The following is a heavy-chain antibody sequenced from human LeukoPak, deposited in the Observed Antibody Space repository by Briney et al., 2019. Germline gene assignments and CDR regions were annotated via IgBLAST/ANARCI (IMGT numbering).Heavy chain of an antibody. J-gene: IGHJ4*02. CDR2: INPNSGGT. CDR1: GYTFTGYY. CDR3: ARDKVSAAAYSSGWYHFDY. D-gene: IGHD6-19*01. Sequence: ASVKVSCKASGYTFTGYYMHWVRQAPGQGLEWMGWINPNSGGTNYAQKFQGRVTMTRDTSISTAYMELSRLRSDDTAVYYCARDKVSAAAYSSGWYHFDYWGQGTLVTVSS. V-gene: IGHV1-2*02.